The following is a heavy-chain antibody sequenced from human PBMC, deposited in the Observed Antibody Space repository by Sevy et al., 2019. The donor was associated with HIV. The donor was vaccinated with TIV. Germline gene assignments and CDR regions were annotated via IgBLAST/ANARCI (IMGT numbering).Heavy chain of an antibody. Sequence: SETLSLTCAVSGGSIRSSHWWSWVRQSPGKGLEWIGEIYYSGSRNYSPSLKSRLTISVDTSNNLFSLRLSSVTAADTAVYYCAREEYFYGSGTYGYGMDVWGQGTTVTVSS. CDR2: IYYSGSR. CDR3: AREEYFYGSGTYGYGMDV. V-gene: IGHV4-4*02. CDR1: GGSIRSSHW. J-gene: IGHJ6*02. D-gene: IGHD3-10*01.